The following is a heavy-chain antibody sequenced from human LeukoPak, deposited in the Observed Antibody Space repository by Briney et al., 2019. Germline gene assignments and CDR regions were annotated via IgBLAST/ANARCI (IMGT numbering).Heavy chain of an antibody. D-gene: IGHD2-21*02. CDR2: ISYDGSNR. CDR3: ARGGVTAIPFDY. Sequence: GGSLRLSCAASGFTFSSYAMHWVRQAPGKGLEWVAVISYDGSNRYYADSVKGRFTISRDNSKNTLYLQMNSLRAEDTAVYYCARGGVTAIPFDYWGQGTLVTVSS. CDR1: GFTFSSYA. J-gene: IGHJ4*02. V-gene: IGHV3-30-3*01.